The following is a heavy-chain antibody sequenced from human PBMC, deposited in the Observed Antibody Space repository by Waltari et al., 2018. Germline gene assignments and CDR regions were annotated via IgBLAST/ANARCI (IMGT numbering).Heavy chain of an antibody. CDR1: GYSFTDFD. Sequence: QVQLVQSGAEVKKPGASVKVSCRASGYSFTDFDINGVRQAPGQGLEWMGWLSPHNGNSGYAPQFHGRVAISGYTAITTAYMELSSLTSDDTAVYYCARTTAARRTHYYYMDVWGEGTTVTISS. CDR3: ARTTAARRTHYYYMDV. V-gene: IGHV1-8*03. J-gene: IGHJ6*03. D-gene: IGHD6-6*01. CDR2: LSPHNGNS.